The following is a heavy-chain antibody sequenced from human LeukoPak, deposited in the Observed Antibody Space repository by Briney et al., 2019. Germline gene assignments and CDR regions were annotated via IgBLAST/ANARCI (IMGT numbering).Heavy chain of an antibody. CDR2: ISGSSSHR. CDR1: GFTFVSYS. D-gene: IGHD5-24*01. V-gene: IGHV3-21*01. J-gene: IGHJ4*02. Sequence: PGGSLRLSCAASGFTFVSYSFNWVRQAPGKGLEWVSSISGSSSHRFYVDSVKGRFTISRDNAINSLFLQMNSLRAEDTAVYYCARDDTNGYPDYWGQGTLVTVSS. CDR3: ARDDTNGYPDY.